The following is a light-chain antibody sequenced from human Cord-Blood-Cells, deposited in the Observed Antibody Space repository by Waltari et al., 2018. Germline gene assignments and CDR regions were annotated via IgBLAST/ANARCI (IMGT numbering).Light chain of an antibody. CDR3: QSADSSGTYYV. Sequence: SYELTQPPSMQVSPAQTARTTCSGDALPKQSAYWYQQKPGQAPVLVIYKDSERPSGIPERFSGSSSGTTVTLTISGVQAEDEADYYCQSADSSGTYYVFGTGTKVTVL. V-gene: IGLV3-25*03. J-gene: IGLJ1*01. CDR1: ALPKQS. CDR2: KDS.